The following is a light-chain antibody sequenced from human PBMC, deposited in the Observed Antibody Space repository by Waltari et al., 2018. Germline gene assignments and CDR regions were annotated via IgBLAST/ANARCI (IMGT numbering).Light chain of an antibody. Sequence: QSALTQPASVSGSPGQSITNSCTGTSSDVGGYNYVSWYQQHPGKAPKLMIYDVSNRPSGVSNRFSGSKSGNTASLTISGLQAEDEADYYCSSYTSSSTFWVFGTGTKVTVL. J-gene: IGLJ1*01. V-gene: IGLV2-14*03. CDR3: SSYTSSSTFWV. CDR1: SSDVGGYNY. CDR2: DVS.